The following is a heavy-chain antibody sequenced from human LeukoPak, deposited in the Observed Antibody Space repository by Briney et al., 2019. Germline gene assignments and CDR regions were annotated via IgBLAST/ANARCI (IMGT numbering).Heavy chain of an antibody. J-gene: IGHJ4*02. D-gene: IGHD6-13*01. V-gene: IGHV3-21*01. CDR3: ARGIAAAGWYYFDY. Sequence: GGSLRLSCAVSGFAFSSYNLNWVRQAPGKGMEWVSSISSSGSSILYADSVKGRFTISRDNAQNSLYLQMNSLRVEDTAVYYCARGIAAAGWYYFDYWGQGALVTVSS. CDR1: GFAFSSYN. CDR2: ISSSGSSI.